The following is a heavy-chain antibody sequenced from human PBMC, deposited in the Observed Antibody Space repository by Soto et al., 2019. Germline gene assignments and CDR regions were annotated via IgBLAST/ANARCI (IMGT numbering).Heavy chain of an antibody. Sequence: QVQLVQSGAEVKKPGSSVKVSCKASGGTFSSYTISWVRQAPGQGLEWMGRIIPILGIANYAQKFQGRVTIAAGESTSTAYMELSSPRSEDTAVYYCARTHIVVVTALQLPFDYWGQGTLVTVSS. V-gene: IGHV1-69*02. J-gene: IGHJ4*02. CDR1: GGTFSSYT. CDR3: ARTHIVVVTALQLPFDY. CDR2: IIPILGIA. D-gene: IGHD2-21*02.